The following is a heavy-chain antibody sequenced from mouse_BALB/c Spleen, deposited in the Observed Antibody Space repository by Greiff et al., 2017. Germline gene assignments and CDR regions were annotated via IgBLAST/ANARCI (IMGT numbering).Heavy chain of an antibody. CDR1: GFSLTSYG. D-gene: IGHD2-4*01. Sequence: VQVVESGPGLVAPSQSLSITCTVSGFSLTSYGVHWVRQPPGKGLEWLGVIWAGGSTNYNSALMSRLSISTDNSKSQVFLKMNSLQTDDTAMYYCAREGTMITTWFAYWGQGTLVTVSA. CDR3: AREGTMITTWFAY. J-gene: IGHJ3*01. V-gene: IGHV2-9*02. CDR2: IWAGGST.